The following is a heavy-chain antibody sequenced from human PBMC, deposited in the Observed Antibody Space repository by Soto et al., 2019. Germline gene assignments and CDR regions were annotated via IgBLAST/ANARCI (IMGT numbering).Heavy chain of an antibody. CDR2: IYYSGST. CDR3: ASRPWIHNWFDP. V-gene: IGHV4-31*03. J-gene: IGHJ5*02. D-gene: IGHD5-18*01. Sequence: SETLSLTCTVSGGSISSGGYYWSWIRQHPGKGLEWIGYIYYSGSTYYNPSLKSRVTISVDTSKNQFSLKLSSVTAADTAVYYCASRPWIHNWFDPWGQGTLVTVSS. CDR1: GGSISSGGYY.